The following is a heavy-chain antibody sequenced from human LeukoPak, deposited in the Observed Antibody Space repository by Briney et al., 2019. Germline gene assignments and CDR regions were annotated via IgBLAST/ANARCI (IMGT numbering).Heavy chain of an antibody. Sequence: SETLSLTCTVSGGSISSSSYYWGWIRQPPGKGLEWIGSIYYSGSTYYNPSLKSRVTISVDTSKNQFSLKLSSVTAADTAVYYCAKDRYYDNSGDHYESEQWGQGTLVTVSS. CDR1: GGSISSSSYY. D-gene: IGHD3-22*01. V-gene: IGHV4-39*07. J-gene: IGHJ4*02. CDR3: AKDRYYDNSGDHYESEQ. CDR2: IYYSGST.